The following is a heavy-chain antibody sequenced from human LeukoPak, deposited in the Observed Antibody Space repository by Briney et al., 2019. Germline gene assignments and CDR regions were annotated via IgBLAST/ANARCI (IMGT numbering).Heavy chain of an antibody. CDR3: ARTRLDYYYYMDV. CDR1: GYTFTSYD. V-gene: IGHV1-8*03. J-gene: IGHJ6*03. Sequence: ASVKVSCKASGYTFTSYDINWVRQATGQGLEWMGWMNPNSGNTGYAQKFQGRVTITRNTSISTAYMELSRLRSDDTAVYYCARTRLDYYYYMDVWGKGTTVTVSS. CDR2: MNPNSGNT.